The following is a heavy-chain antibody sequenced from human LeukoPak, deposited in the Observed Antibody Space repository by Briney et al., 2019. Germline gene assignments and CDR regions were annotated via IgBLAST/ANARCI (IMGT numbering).Heavy chain of an antibody. CDR2: IYYTGST. J-gene: IGHJ4*02. CDR3: ARRRGDYFFDY. CDR1: GGSISNYY. Sequence: SETPSLTCTVSGGSISNYYWSWIRQPPGKGLEYIGYIYYTGSTNYNPSLKSRVTISADTSKNQFSLILSSVTAADTAVYYCARRRGDYFFDYWGQGTLVTVSS. D-gene: IGHD2-21*02. V-gene: IGHV4-59*08.